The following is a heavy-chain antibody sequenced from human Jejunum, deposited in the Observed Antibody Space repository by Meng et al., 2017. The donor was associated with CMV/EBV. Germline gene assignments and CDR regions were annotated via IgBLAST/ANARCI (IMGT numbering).Heavy chain of an antibody. D-gene: IGHD3-22*01. CDR1: SYA. Sequence: SYAISWVRPAPGHGLEWMGGIIPILEPTNYARKFQGRLTIIADKSTSTAYMELNSLKSEDTAVYYCARGVSWYHDGSGPYYFDYWGQGTRVTVSS. J-gene: IGHJ4*02. CDR2: IIPILEPT. V-gene: IGHV1-69*06. CDR3: ARGVSWYHDGSGPYYFDY.